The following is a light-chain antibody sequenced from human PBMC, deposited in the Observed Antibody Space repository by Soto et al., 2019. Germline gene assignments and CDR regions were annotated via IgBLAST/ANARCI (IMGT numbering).Light chain of an antibody. CDR2: AAS. J-gene: IGKJ2*01. CDR3: QQSYSTPYT. Sequence: DIQMTQSPSSLSASVGDRVTNTCRASQSINSYLNWYQQKPGKAPKLLIYAASSLQSGVPSRFSGSGSGTDFTLTINSLQPEDFATYYCQQSYSTPYTFGQGTKLEIK. V-gene: IGKV1-39*01. CDR1: QSINSY.